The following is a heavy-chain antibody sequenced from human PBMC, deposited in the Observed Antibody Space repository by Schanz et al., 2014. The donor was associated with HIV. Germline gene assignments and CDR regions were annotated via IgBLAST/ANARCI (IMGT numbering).Heavy chain of an antibody. Sequence: QVQLVESGGGVVQPGRSLRLSCAASGFTFSSYGMHWVRQAPGKGLEWVAVILYDGSNKYYADSVKGRFTISRDNSKNTLYLQMNSLRAEDTAVYYCAKPTAAGTSYYYYGMDVWGQGTTVTVSS. CDR3: AKPTAAGTSYYYYGMDV. CDR2: ILYDGSNK. CDR1: GFTFSSYG. J-gene: IGHJ6*02. V-gene: IGHV3-30*18. D-gene: IGHD6-13*01.